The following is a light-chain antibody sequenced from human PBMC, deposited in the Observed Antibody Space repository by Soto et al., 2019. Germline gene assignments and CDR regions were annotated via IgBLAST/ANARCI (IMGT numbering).Light chain of an antibody. CDR3: QHYNSYSEA. Sequence: DIQLTQLPSTLSASVGDRVTISCRASQSIGTPLAWYQQTPGKAPKLLIYKASILESGVPSRFSGSGSGADFTLTFSSLQPDDFATYYCQHYNSYSEAFGQGTKVDI. CDR1: QSIGTP. CDR2: KAS. V-gene: IGKV1-5*03. J-gene: IGKJ1*01.